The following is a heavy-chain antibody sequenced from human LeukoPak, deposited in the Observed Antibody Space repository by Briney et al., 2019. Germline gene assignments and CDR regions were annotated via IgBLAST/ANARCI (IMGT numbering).Heavy chain of an antibody. CDR3: STSRPLQSFDC. D-gene: IGHD4-11*01. J-gene: IGHJ4*02. CDR2: ICSTGSTT. V-gene: IGHV3-23*01. CDR1: GFTFSSYA. Sequence: GGSVRLSCTASGFTFSSYAMSWVRQAPGKGLEWVSLICSTGSTTYYADSVKGRFTISRDNSENTLYLQMKSLRAEDTAVYYCSTSRPLQSFDCWGEGALGSVSS.